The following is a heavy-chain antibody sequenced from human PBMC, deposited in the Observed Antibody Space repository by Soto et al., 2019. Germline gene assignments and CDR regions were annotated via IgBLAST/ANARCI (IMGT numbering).Heavy chain of an antibody. V-gene: IGHV4-28*01. CDR1: GYSISSSNW. J-gene: IGHJ4*02. D-gene: IGHD3-10*01. CDR2: IYYSGTT. CDR3: AKTREIRGVGPEN. Sequence: SETLSLTCAVSGYSISSSNWWGWIRQPPGKGLEWIGYIYYSGTTYYNPSLKSRVTMSVDTSKNTMSLQMNSLRADDTAVYYCAKTREIRGVGPENWGQGTLVTVSS.